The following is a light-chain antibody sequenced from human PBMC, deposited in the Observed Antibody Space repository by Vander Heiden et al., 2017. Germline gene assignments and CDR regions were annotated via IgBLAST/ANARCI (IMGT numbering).Light chain of an antibody. V-gene: IGKV1-9*01. J-gene: IGKJ2*01. CDR1: QGISSY. CDR2: AAS. Sequence: DIQLTQSPSFLSASVGDRVAITCRASQGISSYLAWYQRKPGKAPKLLIYAASTLQSGVPSRFSGSGSGSEFTLTISSLQPEDFATYYCQQLNSYPYTFRQGTKLEIK. CDR3: QQLNSYPYT.